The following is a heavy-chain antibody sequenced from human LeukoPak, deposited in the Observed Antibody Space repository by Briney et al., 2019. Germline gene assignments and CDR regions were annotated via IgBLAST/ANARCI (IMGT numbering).Heavy chain of an antibody. D-gene: IGHD1-1*01. Sequence: SETLSLTCTASGGSISSYYWSWIRQPPGKGLEWIGYISYSGSTNFNPSLKSRVTISVDTSKNQFSLKLSSVTAADTAVYYCAREGTAGTNLNWFDPWGQGTLVTVSS. V-gene: IGHV4-59*01. CDR1: GGSISSYY. J-gene: IGHJ5*02. CDR3: AREGTAGTNLNWFDP. CDR2: ISYSGST.